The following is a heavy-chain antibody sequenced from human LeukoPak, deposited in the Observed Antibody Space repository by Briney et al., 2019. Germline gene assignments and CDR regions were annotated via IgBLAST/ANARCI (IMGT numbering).Heavy chain of an antibody. V-gene: IGHV1-69*05. Sequence: SVKVSCKASVGTFSSYAISWVRQAPGQGLEWMGRIIPIFGTANYAQKFQGRVTITTDESTSTAYMELSSLRSEDTAVYYCACLWDSSGYYQDDAFDIWGQGTMVTVSS. CDR2: IIPIFGTA. CDR3: ACLWDSSGYYQDDAFDI. CDR1: VGTFSSYA. J-gene: IGHJ3*02. D-gene: IGHD3-22*01.